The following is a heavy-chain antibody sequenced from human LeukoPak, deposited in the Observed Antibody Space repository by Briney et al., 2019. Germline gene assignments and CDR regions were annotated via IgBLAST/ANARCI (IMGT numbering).Heavy chain of an antibody. J-gene: IGHJ4*02. CDR3: ARMDSSGYTYLDY. Sequence: GGSLRLSCAASGFTFSSYWMHWVRQAPGKGLVWVSRINSDGSSTSYADSVEGQFTISRDNAKNTLYLQMNSLRAADTAVYYCARMDSSGYTYLDYWGQGTLVTVSS. V-gene: IGHV3-74*01. CDR1: GFTFSSYW. CDR2: INSDGSST. D-gene: IGHD3-22*01.